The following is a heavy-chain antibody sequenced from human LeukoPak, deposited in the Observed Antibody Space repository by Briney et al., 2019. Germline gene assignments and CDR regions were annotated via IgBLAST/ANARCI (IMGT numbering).Heavy chain of an antibody. V-gene: IGHV4-4*07. J-gene: IGHJ4*02. D-gene: IGHD6-19*01. CDR2: IYTSGST. CDR3: ASSFTGYSSGWYLSI. Sequence: SETLSLTCTVSGGSISSYYWSWIRQPAGKGLEWIGRIYTSGSTNYNPSLKSRVTMSVDTSKNQFSLKLSSVTAADTAVYYCASSFTGYSSGWYLSIWGQGTLVTVSP. CDR1: GGSISSYY.